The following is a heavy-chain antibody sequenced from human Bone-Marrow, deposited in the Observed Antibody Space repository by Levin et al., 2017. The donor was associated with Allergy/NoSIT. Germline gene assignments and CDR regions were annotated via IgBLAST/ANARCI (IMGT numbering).Heavy chain of an antibody. CDR3: ARRPSYDFWSGYYLDY. V-gene: IGHV4-34*01. Sequence: SQTLSLTCGVYGGSFSGYYWSWIRQPPGKGLEWIGEINHSGSTRYNPSLKSRVTISVDTSKNQLSLKLSSVSAADTAIYYCARRPSYDFWSGYYLDYWGQGTLVTVSS. D-gene: IGHD3-3*01. CDR2: INHSGST. CDR1: GGSFSGYY. J-gene: IGHJ4*02.